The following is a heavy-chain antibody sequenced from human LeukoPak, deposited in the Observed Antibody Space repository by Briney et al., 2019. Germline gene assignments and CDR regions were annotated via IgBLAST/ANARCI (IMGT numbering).Heavy chain of an antibody. J-gene: IGHJ4*02. CDR2: LKSRTDGGTT. V-gene: IGHV3-15*01. CDR3: TTDPYYDSSGYAY. D-gene: IGHD3-22*01. Sequence: GGSLRLSCAASGFTFSNAWMSWVRQAPGKGLEWVGRLKSRTDGGTTDYAAPVKGRFTISRDDSKNTLYLQMNSLKPEDTAVYYCTTDPYYDSSGYAYWGQGTLVTVSS. CDR1: GFTFSNAW.